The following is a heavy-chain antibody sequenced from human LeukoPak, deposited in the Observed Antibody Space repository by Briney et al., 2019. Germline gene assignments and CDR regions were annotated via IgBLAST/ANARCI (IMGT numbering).Heavy chain of an antibody. V-gene: IGHV3-53*01. CDR2: IYSGGTT. CDR1: GFTVSSNY. CDR3: ATNSGWNYFDY. Sequence: GGSLRLSCAGSGFTVSSNYMSWVRQAPGKGLEWVSAIYSGGTTYYADSVRGRFTISRDNSKNTLFLQMNSLRAEDTAVYYCATNSGWNYFDYWGQGTLVTVSS. J-gene: IGHJ4*02. D-gene: IGHD5-12*01.